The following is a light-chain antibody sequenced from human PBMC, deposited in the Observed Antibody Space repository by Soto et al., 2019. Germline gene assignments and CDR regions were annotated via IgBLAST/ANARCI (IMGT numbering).Light chain of an antibody. CDR3: HQYGISPSYT. CDR1: QSGSSSTY. V-gene: IGKV3-20*01. Sequence: EIVLTQSPGTLSLSPGERDTLSCRASQSGSSSTYLAWYQQKPGQAPRLLIYGASSRATGIPDRFSGRGYGTDFTLTISRLEPEDFAVYYCHQYGISPSYTVGQGTNLEIK. CDR2: GAS. J-gene: IGKJ2*01.